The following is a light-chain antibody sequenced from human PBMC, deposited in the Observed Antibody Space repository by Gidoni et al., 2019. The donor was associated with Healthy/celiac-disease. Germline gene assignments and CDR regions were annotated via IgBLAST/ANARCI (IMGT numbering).Light chain of an antibody. V-gene: IGKV3-15*01. CDR3: QQYNNWPPYT. Sequence: DIVMTQSPATLSVSPGERATISCKASQIVSSNLAWYQQKPGQAPRLLIYGASTMATGIPARFSGSGSGTEFTLTISSLQSEDFAVYYCQQYNNWPPYTFGQGTKLEIK. CDR1: QIVSSN. CDR2: GAS. J-gene: IGKJ2*01.